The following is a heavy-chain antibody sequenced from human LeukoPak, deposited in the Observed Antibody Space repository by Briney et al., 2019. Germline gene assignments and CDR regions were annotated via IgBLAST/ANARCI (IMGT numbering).Heavy chain of an antibody. V-gene: IGHV4-38-2*02. CDR2: IYHTGYT. CDR3: ARDQQFLGWFDP. D-gene: IGHD6-13*01. J-gene: IGHJ5*02. CDR1: GYSITSGYY. Sequence: SETLSLTCTVSGYSITSGYYWGWVRQPPGKGLEWIASIYHTGYTYYSPSPKSRVTISVDTSKNQFSLKLSSVTAADTAVYYCARDQQFLGWFDPWGQGTLVPVSS.